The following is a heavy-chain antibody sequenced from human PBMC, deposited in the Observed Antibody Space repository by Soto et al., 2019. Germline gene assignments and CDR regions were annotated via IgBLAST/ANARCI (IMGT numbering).Heavy chain of an antibody. V-gene: IGHV3-11*06. Sequence: GGSLRLSCAASGFTFSDYYMSWIRQAPGKGLEWVSYISSSSSYTNYADSVKGRFTISRDNAKNSLYLQMNSLRAEDTAVYYCARVGGYNYALDYWGQGTLVTVSS. CDR2: ISSSSSYT. J-gene: IGHJ4*02. CDR3: ARVGGYNYALDY. D-gene: IGHD5-12*01. CDR1: GFTFSDYY.